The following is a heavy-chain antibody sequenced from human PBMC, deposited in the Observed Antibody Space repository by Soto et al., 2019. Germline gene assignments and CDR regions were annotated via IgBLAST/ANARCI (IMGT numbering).Heavy chain of an antibody. V-gene: IGHV3-23*01. D-gene: IGHD2-8*02. J-gene: IGHJ3*02. Sequence: PXVCLRLSCAACGFSCSSYDMSWVRQAPGKGLEWVSTILVDGRTFYVDSVKGRFTISRDSSQNTVYLQMNSLTAGDTALYYCEKATATGGGAFDICGQRTMVTVSS. CDR2: ILVDGRT. CDR3: EKATATGGGAFDI. CDR1: GFSCSSYD.